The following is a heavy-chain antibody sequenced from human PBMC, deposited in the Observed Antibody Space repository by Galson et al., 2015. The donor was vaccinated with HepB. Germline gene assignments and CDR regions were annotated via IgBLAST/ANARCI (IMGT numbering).Heavy chain of an antibody. CDR3: ARDMGDYGDYVGGDY. J-gene: IGHJ4*02. Sequence: SLRLSCAASGFTFSSYSMNWVRQAPGKGLEWVSSISSSSSYIYYADSVKGRFTISRDNAKNSLYLQMNSLRAEDTAVYYCARDMGDYGDYVGGDYWGQGTLVTVSS. CDR2: ISSSSSYI. D-gene: IGHD4-17*01. V-gene: IGHV3-21*01. CDR1: GFTFSSYS.